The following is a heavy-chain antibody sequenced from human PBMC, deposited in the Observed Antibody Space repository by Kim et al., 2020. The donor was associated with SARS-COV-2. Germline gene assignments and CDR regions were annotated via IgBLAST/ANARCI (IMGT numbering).Heavy chain of an antibody. CDR1: GFTFDDYA. CDR3: AKDSITMVRGVAEMYYFDY. CDR2: ISWNSGSI. Sequence: GGSLRLSCAASGFTFDDYAMHWVRQAPGKGLEWVSGISWNSGSIGYADSVKGRFTISRDNAKNSLYLQMNSLRAEDTALYYCAKDSITMVRGVAEMYYFDYWGQGTLVTVSS. V-gene: IGHV3-9*01. J-gene: IGHJ4*02. D-gene: IGHD3-10*01.